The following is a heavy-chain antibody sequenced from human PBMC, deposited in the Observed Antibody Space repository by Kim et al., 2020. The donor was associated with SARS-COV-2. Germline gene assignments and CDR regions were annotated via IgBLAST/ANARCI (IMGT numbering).Heavy chain of an antibody. CDR3: AKGGCESLSDFCV. J-gene: IGHJ3*01. CDR1: GFTFSNFA. CDR2: VSGSGTTT. Sequence: GGSLRLSCAASGFTFSNFAMSWVRQAPGKGLEWVSVVSGSGTTTYYTASGKRLIIASSDNSNTMHFLQMNSIVADDTAFYNCAKGGCESLSDFCVRG. V-gene: IGHV3-23*01. D-gene: IGHD3-3*01.